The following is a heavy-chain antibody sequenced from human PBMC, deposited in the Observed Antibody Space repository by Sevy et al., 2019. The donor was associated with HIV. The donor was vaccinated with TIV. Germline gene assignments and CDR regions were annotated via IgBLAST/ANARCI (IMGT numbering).Heavy chain of an antibody. Sequence: SETLSLTCTVYGGSFSADYWTWIRQPPGKGLEWIGEINHSGSTNYNPYLKSRVTISLDTSKNQCSLRLTSVTAADTAVFYCARGYDAGPLIYWGHGTLVTVSS. J-gene: IGHJ4*01. D-gene: IGHD3-22*01. CDR2: INHSGST. V-gene: IGHV4-34*01. CDR1: GGSFSADY. CDR3: ARGYDAGPLIY.